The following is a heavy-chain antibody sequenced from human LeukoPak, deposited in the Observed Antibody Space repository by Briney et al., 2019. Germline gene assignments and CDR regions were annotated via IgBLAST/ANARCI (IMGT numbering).Heavy chain of an antibody. J-gene: IGHJ4*02. V-gene: IGHV3-23*01. Sequence: GGSLRLSCAASGFTFNSYVMSWVRQAPGKGLEWVSTISGGGGSTYYTDYYTDSVKGRFTISRDNSKTTLYLQMNSLRAEDTAIYYCAKDQDSCSWYFDYWGQGTLVTVSS. D-gene: IGHD6-13*01. CDR3: AKDQDSCSWYFDY. CDR2: ISGGGGST. CDR1: GFTFNSYV.